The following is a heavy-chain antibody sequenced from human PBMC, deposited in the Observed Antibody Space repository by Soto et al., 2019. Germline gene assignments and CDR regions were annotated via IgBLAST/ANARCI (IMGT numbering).Heavy chain of an antibody. D-gene: IGHD5-18*01. CDR1: GGSFSGYY. CDR2: INHSGST. J-gene: IGHJ4*02. CDR3: ARRIGYSYGYDFDY. V-gene: IGHV4-34*01. Sequence: SETLSLTCAVYGGSFSGYYWSWIRQPPGKGLEWIGEINHSGSTNYNPSLKSRVTISVDTSKNQFSLKLSSVTAADTAVYYCARRIGYSYGYDFDYWGQGTPVTVSS.